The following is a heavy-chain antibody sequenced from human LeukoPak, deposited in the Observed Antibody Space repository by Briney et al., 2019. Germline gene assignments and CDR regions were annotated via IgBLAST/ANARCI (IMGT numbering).Heavy chain of an antibody. CDR1: GFTFSSYA. D-gene: IGHD5-18*01. Sequence: PGGSLRLSCAASGFTFSSYAMSWVRQAPGKGLEWVSVIYSGGSTYYADSVKGRFTISRDNSKNTLYLQMNSLRAEDTAVYYCARDRTGVGRIQLWSARTSYYYYYMDVWGKGTTVTISS. CDR3: ARDRTGVGRIQLWSARTSYYYYYMDV. V-gene: IGHV3-66*01. J-gene: IGHJ6*03. CDR2: IYSGGST.